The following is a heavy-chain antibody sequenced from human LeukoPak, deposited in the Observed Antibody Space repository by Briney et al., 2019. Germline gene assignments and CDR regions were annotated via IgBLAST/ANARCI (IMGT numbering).Heavy chain of an antibody. J-gene: IGHJ4*02. V-gene: IGHV3-23*01. Sequence: GGSLRLSCAASGFTFSSYAMSWVRQAPGKGLEWVSVISATGDTTYYADSVKGRFTISRDNSKNTLYLQMNNLRAEDTAVYFCAKGQSGQWLVFAYWGQGTLVTVSS. CDR3: AKGQSGQWLVFAY. CDR2: ISATGDTT. CDR1: GFTFSSYA. D-gene: IGHD6-19*01.